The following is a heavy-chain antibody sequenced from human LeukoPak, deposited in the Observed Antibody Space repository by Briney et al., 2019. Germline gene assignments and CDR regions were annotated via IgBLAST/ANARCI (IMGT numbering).Heavy chain of an antibody. CDR1: GFTLTSHT. J-gene: IGHJ4*02. CDR3: ARKFYYGSGNYYSLFDK. V-gene: IGHV3-23*01. Sequence: PGGSLRLSCAASGFTLTSHTMGWVRQAPGKGLEWVSSISASGNFINYADSVKGRFTTSRDTSKNTLFLQMNSLSDEDTAVYYCARKFYYGSGNYYSLFDKWGQGTLVTVSS. D-gene: IGHD3-10*01. CDR2: ISASGNFI.